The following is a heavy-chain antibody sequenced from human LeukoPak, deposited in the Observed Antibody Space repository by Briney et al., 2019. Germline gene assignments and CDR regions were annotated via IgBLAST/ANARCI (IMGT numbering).Heavy chain of an antibody. Sequence: GTLSLTCAVSGGSINSIYWWSWVRQSPGKGLEWVSSISSSGNYIYYADSVKGRFTISRDNSKNTLYLQMNSLRAEDTAVYYCAKDWDGYCSSTSCPPSFDYWGQGTLVTVSS. CDR3: AKDWDGYCSSTSCPPSFDY. D-gene: IGHD2-2*01. CDR1: GGSINSIYW. J-gene: IGHJ4*02. CDR2: ISSSGNYI. V-gene: IGHV3-21*01.